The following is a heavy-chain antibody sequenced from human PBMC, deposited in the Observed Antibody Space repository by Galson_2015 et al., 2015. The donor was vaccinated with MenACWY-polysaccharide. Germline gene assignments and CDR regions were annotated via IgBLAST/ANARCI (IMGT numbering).Heavy chain of an antibody. V-gene: IGHV3-23*01. J-gene: IGHJ5*02. CDR3: AKGGREVDNWLDP. CDR1: GFTFSSYV. CDR2: ITDSGSST. D-gene: IGHD1-26*01. Sequence: SLRLSCAVSGFTFSSYVMSWVRQAPGRGLEWVSSITDSGSSTYYVDSVKGRFTISRDNSKNTLFLQMNSLRADDTAVYYCAKGGREVDNWLDPWGQGAPVTVSS.